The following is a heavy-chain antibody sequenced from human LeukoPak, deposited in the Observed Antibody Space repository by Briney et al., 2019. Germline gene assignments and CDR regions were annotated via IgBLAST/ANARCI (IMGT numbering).Heavy chain of an antibody. V-gene: IGHV4-38-2*02. J-gene: IGHJ4*02. CDR1: GYSISSGYY. Sequence: SETLSLTCAVSGYSISSGYYWGWNRQPPGKGLAWIGSIYHSGCTYYHPSLKSRVTISVDTSKNQVSLKLSSVTAADTAVYYCARDGPLRNFDYWGQGTLVTVSS. CDR3: ARDGPLRNFDY. CDR2: IYHSGCT.